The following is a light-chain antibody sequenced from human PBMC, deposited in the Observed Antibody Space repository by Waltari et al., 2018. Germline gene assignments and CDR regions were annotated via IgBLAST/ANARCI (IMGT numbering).Light chain of an antibody. CDR2: NTD. V-gene: IGLV1-44*01. CDR1: RSNIGTNT. Sequence: QSVLTQPPSASETPGQRVTISCSGSRSNIGTNTVSWYQQSPGTAPKRFIHNTDKRPSGVPDRCSGSKSDTSASLAISGLQSEDEADYYCLSWDDSLNAWVFGGGTKLTVL. J-gene: IGLJ3*02. CDR3: LSWDDSLNAWV.